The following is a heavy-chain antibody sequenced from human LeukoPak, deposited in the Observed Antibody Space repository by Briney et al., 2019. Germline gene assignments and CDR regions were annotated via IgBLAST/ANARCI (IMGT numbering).Heavy chain of an antibody. J-gene: IGHJ4*02. Sequence: SETLSLTXAVYGGSFRGYYWSWIRQPPGKGLEWIGEINHSGSTNYNPSLKSRVTISVDTSKNQFSLKLSSVTAADTAVYYCASEVVAATLDYWGQGTLVTVSS. CDR2: INHSGST. CDR3: ASEVVAATLDY. V-gene: IGHV4-34*01. CDR1: GGSFRGYY. D-gene: IGHD2-15*01.